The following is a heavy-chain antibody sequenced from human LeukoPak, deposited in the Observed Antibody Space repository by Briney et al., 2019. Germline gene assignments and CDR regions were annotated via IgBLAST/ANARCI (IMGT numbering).Heavy chain of an antibody. D-gene: IGHD4-11*01. Sequence: SETLSLTCIVSGYSISSGYYWGWIRQPPGKGLEWIGSIYHSGSTYYNPSLKSRVTISEDTSKNQFSLKLSSLTAADAAVYYCARGYTVTTSPFDYWGQGTLVTVSS. CDR3: ARGYTVTTSPFDY. CDR1: GYSISSGYY. J-gene: IGHJ4*02. CDR2: IYHSGST. V-gene: IGHV4-38-2*02.